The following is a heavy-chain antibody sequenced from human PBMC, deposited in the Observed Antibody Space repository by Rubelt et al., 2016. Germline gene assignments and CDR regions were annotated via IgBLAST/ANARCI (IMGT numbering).Heavy chain of an antibody. V-gene: IGHV3-23*01. Sequence: EVQLLESGGGLAQPGGSLRLSCTASGFTFSSNAMSWVRQAPGKGLEWVSAISGSGGNTYYADSVKGRFTISRDNSKNTLYLQLNSLRAEDTALYYCARDLAFNGMDVWGQGTTVTVAS. J-gene: IGHJ6*02. CDR1: GFTFSSNA. CDR3: ARDLAFNGMDV. CDR2: ISGSGGNT. D-gene: IGHD5-12*01.